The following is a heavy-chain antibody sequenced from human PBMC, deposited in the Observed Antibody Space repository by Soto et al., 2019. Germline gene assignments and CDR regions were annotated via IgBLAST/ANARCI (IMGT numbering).Heavy chain of an antibody. CDR3: AKDQVYSSGPHWFDP. V-gene: IGHV3-23*01. Sequence: GTLLLSCAGSGFTFSSYAMSWVRQAPGKGLEWVSAISGSGGSTYYADSVKGRFTISRDNPKNTLYLQMNSLRAEDTAVYYCAKDQVYSSGPHWFDPWAREPWSPSPQ. J-gene: IGHJ5*02. CDR1: GFTFSSYA. CDR2: ISGSGGST. D-gene: IGHD6-19*01.